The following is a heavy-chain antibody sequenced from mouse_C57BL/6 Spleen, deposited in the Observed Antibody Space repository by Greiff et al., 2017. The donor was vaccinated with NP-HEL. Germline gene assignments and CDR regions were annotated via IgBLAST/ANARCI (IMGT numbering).Heavy chain of an antibody. D-gene: IGHD2-4*01. V-gene: IGHV3-6*01. CDR3: ARRDYDYEEFAY. J-gene: IGHJ3*01. CDR2: ISYDGSN. CDR1: GYSITSGYY. Sequence: EVKVEESGPGLVKPSQSLSLTCSVTGYSITSGYYWNWIRQFPGNKLEWMGYISYDGSNNYNPSLKNRISITRDTSKNQFFLKLNSVTTEDTATYYCARRDYDYEEFAYWGQGTLVTVSA.